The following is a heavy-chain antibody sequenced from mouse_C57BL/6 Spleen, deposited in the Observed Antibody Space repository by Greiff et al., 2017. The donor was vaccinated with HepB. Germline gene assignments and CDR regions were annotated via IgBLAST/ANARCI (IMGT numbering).Heavy chain of an antibody. CDR2: INPSSGYT. V-gene: IGHV1-4*01. J-gene: IGHJ4*01. Sequence: VKLMESGAELARPGASVKMSCKASGYTFTSYTMHWVKQRPGQGLEWIGYINPSSGYTKYNQKFKDKATLTADTSSSTAYMQLSSLTSEDSAVYYCARLLRAMDYWGQGTSVTVSS. CDR1: GYTFTSYT. CDR3: ARLLRAMDY. D-gene: IGHD2-1*01.